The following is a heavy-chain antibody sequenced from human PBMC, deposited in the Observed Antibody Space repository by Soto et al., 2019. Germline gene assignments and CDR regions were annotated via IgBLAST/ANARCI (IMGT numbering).Heavy chain of an antibody. D-gene: IGHD2-2*01. CDR2: IYYSGST. Sequence: SETLSLTCTVSGGSISSYYWSWIRQPPGKGLERIGYIYYSGSTNYNPSLKSRVTISVDTSKNQFSLKLSSVTAADTAVYYCAGSSLGYCSSTSCYAGPGAFDIWGQGTMVTVSS. J-gene: IGHJ3*02. CDR3: AGSSLGYCSSTSCYAGPGAFDI. CDR1: GGSISSYY. V-gene: IGHV4-59*01.